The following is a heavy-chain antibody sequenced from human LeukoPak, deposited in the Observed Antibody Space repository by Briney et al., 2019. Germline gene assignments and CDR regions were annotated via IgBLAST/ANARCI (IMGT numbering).Heavy chain of an antibody. CDR1: GYSFTSYW. CDR3: AKDHDWRGLLPHY. Sequence: GESLKISCKGSGYSFTSYWIGWVRQMPGKGLEWMGIIYPGDSDTRYSPSFQGQVTISADKSISTAYLQWSSLKASDTAMYYCAKDHDWRGLLPHYWGQGTLVTVSS. CDR2: IYPGDSDT. V-gene: IGHV5-51*01. J-gene: IGHJ4*02. D-gene: IGHD2-21*02.